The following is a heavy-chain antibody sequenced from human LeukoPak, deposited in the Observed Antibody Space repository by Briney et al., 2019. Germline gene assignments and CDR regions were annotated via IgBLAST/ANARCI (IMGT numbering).Heavy chain of an antibody. V-gene: IGHV3-23*01. D-gene: IGHD4-11*01. CDR3: AKATEETRALV. CDR2: ISGSGVST. J-gene: IGHJ4*02. CDR1: GFTLSSYA. Sequence: GGSLSLSCTASGFTLSSYAMTWVRQAPGKGLEWVSSISGSGVSTYYADSVKGRFTISRYNSKNTLYLQLNSLRAEDTAVYYCAKATEETRALVWGQGTLVTVSS.